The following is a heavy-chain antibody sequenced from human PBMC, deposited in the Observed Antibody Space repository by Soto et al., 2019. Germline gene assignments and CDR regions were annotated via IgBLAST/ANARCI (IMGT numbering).Heavy chain of an antibody. CDR3: AKERGYNYGYDAMDV. D-gene: IGHD5-18*01. V-gene: IGHV3-23*01. CDR2: ISGSGGST. J-gene: IGHJ6*02. Sequence: EVQLLESGGGLVQPGGSLRLSCAASGFTFSSYAMSWVRQAPGKGLEGVSGISGSGGSTYYADSVKGRFTISRDNSKNTLYLQTNSLRAEDTAVYYCAKERGYNYGYDAMDVWGQGTKVTVSS. CDR1: GFTFSSYA.